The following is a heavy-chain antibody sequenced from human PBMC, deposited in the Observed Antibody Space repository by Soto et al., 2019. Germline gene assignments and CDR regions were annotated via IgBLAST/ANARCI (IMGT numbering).Heavy chain of an antibody. CDR3: TRQRFLSGYTTLYYYYYGMDV. V-gene: IGHV3-73*01. J-gene: IGHJ6*02. CDR1: GFTFSGSA. D-gene: IGHD3-22*01. CDR2: IRSKANSYAT. Sequence: PGGSLRLSFAASGFTFSGSAMHWVRQASGKGLEWVGRIRSKANSYATAYAASVKGRFTISRDDSKNTAYLQMNSLKTEDTAVYYCTRQRFLSGYTTLYYYYYGMDVWGQGTTVTVSS.